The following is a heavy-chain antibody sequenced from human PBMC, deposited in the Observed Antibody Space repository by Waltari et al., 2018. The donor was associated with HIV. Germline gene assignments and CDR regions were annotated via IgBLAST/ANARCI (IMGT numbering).Heavy chain of an antibody. CDR2: IFYPGGT. Sequence: QLQLQESGPGLVKASETLSLTCPVSGGSISSDNAYWGGIRQPPGKGLEWIGNIFYPGGTYYNPSLKIRLTMSVDTSKNQFSLKLSSVTAADTALYYCARPARDIGGGSNFDSWGQGTLVTVSS. D-gene: IGHD2-15*01. V-gene: IGHV4-39*01. J-gene: IGHJ4*02. CDR3: ARPARDIGGGSNFDS. CDR1: GGSISSDNAY.